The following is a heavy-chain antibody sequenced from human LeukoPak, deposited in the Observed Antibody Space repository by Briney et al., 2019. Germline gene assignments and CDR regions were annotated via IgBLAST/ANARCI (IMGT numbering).Heavy chain of an antibody. D-gene: IGHD3-10*01. V-gene: IGHV3-30*04. Sequence: GGSLRLSCEASGFTFSSYAMHWVRQAPGKGLEWVAVISYDGSNKYYADSVKGRFTISRDNSKNTLYLQMNSLRAEDTAVYYCARGSHPGVYFDYWGQGTLVTVSS. CDR3: ARGSHPGVYFDY. CDR1: GFTFSSYA. CDR2: ISYDGSNK. J-gene: IGHJ4*02.